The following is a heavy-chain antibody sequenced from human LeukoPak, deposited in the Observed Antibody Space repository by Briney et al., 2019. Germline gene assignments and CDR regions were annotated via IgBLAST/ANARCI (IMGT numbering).Heavy chain of an antibody. CDR3: ARGREWLRTFDY. J-gene: IGHJ4*02. Sequence: ASVKVSCKVSGYTLTELSMHWVRQAPGQGLEWMGWINPNSGGTNYAQKFQGRVTMTRDTSISTAYMELSRLRSDDTAVYYCARGREWLRTFDYWGQGTLVTVSS. CDR2: INPNSGGT. V-gene: IGHV1-2*02. CDR1: GYTLTELS. D-gene: IGHD5-12*01.